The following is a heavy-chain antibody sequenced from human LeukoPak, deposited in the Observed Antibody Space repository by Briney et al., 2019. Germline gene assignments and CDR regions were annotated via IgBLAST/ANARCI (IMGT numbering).Heavy chain of an antibody. D-gene: IGHD3-10*01. V-gene: IGHV4-38-2*02. CDR1: GYSISSNYY. J-gene: IGHJ4*02. Sequence: SETLSLTCTVSGYSISSNYYWGWIRQPPGKGLGWIGSIYHSGSTYYNPSLKSRVTISVDTSKNQFSLRLSSVTAADTAVYYCARVTHYYGSGSYPYWGQGTLVTVSS. CDR2: IYHSGST. CDR3: ARVTHYYGSGSYPY.